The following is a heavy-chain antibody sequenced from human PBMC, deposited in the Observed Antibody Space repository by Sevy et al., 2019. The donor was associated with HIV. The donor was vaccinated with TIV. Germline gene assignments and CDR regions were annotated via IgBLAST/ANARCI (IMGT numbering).Heavy chain of an antibody. CDR2: IKSKTDGGTT. J-gene: IGHJ4*02. Sequence: GESLKISCAASGFTFSNAWMSWVRQAPGKGLEWVGRIKSKTDGGTTDYAAPVKGRFTISRDDSKNTLYLQMNSLKTEDTAVYYCTTVRITIFGVVPMWGQGTLVTVSS. V-gene: IGHV3-15*01. D-gene: IGHD3-3*01. CDR3: TTVRITIFGVVPM. CDR1: GFTFSNAW.